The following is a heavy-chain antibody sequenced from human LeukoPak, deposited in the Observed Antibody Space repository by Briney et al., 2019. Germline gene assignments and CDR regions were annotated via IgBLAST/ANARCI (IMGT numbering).Heavy chain of an antibody. J-gene: IGHJ4*02. CDR1: GITLSNYG. Sequence: QPGGSLRLSCAVSGITLSNYGMSWARQAPGKGLEWVAGISGSGGGTNYADSVKGRFTISRDNYKNTLYLQMNSLGAEDTAVYFCAKRGVVIRVILVGFHKEAYYFDSWGQGALVTVSS. V-gene: IGHV3-23*01. CDR3: AKRGVVIRVILVGFHKEAYYFDS. CDR2: ISGSGGGT. D-gene: IGHD3-22*01.